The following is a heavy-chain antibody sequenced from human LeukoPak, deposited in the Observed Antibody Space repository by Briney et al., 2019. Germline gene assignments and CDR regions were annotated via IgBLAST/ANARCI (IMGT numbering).Heavy chain of an antibody. CDR2: IYSGGNT. J-gene: IGHJ4*02. CDR3: AKLTTTWELRGAYFDY. V-gene: IGHV3-66*02. Sequence: GGSLRLSCTASGFSVSHNYMNWVRQAPGKGLEWVALIYSGGNTHYADSVKGRFTISRDNSKNTLYLQMNSLRAEDTAVYYCAKLTTTWELRGAYFDYWGQGTLVTVSS. D-gene: IGHD1-26*01. CDR1: GFSVSHNY.